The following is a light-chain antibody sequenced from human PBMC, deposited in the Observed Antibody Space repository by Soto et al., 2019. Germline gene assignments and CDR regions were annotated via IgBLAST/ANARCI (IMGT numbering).Light chain of an antibody. CDR2: AAS. CDR3: QQYGNSPIT. V-gene: IGKV3-20*01. J-gene: IGKJ5*01. CDR1: QRISDSY. Sequence: PGERATLSCRASQRISDSYLAWYQQRLGQAPRLLIYAASTRAPGVPDRFSGSGSGTDFTLTISRLEPEDFAVYYCQQYGNSPITFGQGTRLEIK.